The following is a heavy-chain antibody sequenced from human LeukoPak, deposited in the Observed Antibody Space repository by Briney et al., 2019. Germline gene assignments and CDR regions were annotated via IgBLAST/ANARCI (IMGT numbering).Heavy chain of an antibody. J-gene: IGHJ4*02. V-gene: IGHV4-59*01. D-gene: IGHD5-12*01. CDR3: ARGRYSGYDPFDY. CDR2: IYYSGST. CDR1: GGSISSYY. Sequence: SETLSLTCTVSGGSISSYYWSWIRQPPGKGLEWIGYIYYSGSTNYNPSLKSRVTISVDTFKNQFSLKLSSVTAADTAVYYCARGRYSGYDPFDYWGQGTLVTVSS.